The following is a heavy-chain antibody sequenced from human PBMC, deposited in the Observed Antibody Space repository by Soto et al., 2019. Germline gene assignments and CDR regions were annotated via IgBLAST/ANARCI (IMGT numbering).Heavy chain of an antibody. D-gene: IGHD4-17*01. CDR1: GYTFTSYD. V-gene: IGHV1-8*01. CDR3: ASLGVLNDYGGYGGMDV. J-gene: IGHJ6*02. Sequence: ASVKVSCKASGYTFTSYDINWVRQATGQGLEWMGWMNPNSGNTGYAQKFQGRVTMTRNTSISTAYMELSSLRSEDTAVYYCASLGVLNDYGGYGGMDVWGQGTTVTVSS. CDR2: MNPNSGNT.